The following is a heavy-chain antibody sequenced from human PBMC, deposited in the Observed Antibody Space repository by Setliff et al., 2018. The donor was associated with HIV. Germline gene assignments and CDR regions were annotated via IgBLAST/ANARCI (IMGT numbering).Heavy chain of an antibody. CDR3: ATLDHSGGNFLAY. CDR2: IHSSGST. CDR1: GDSISSGGFY. J-gene: IGHJ4*02. D-gene: IGHD2-21*02. Sequence: SETLSLTCTVSGDSISSGGFYCNWIRQPPGKGPEWIGYIHSSGSTIYNPSLKSRITISLDTSKEQFSLELSSATAADTAVYYCATLDHSGGNFLAYWGQGSLVTV. V-gene: IGHV4-61*08.